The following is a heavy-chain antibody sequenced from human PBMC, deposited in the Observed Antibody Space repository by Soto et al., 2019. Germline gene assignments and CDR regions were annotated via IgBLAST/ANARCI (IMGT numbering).Heavy chain of an antibody. CDR1: GFILSDCA. CDR2: ISSSSSVI. D-gene: IGHD1-26*01. CDR3: AKDLSVGSNGYYYMDV. Sequence: EVQLVESGGGLVQPGGSLRLSCATSGFILSDCAMNWVRQAPGKGLEWVSYISSSSSVIDYEDSVKGRLTVSRDNARNSLYLQMNSLRAEDTAVYYCAKDLSVGSNGYYYMDVCGKGTTVTVSS. V-gene: IGHV3-48*01. J-gene: IGHJ6*03.